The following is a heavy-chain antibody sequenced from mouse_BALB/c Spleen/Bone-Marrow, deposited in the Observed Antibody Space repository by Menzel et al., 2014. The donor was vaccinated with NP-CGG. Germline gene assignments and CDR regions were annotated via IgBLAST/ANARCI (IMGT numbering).Heavy chain of an antibody. V-gene: IGHV3-8*02. CDR2: ISYSGST. J-gene: IGHJ3*01. CDR3: ATGFAY. Sequence: VQLKQSAPRVVKPSQTQSLTCSVTGDSITSSYCNWIWKFPGNKLENMGYISYSGSTYYNPSLKIRISITRDTSKNQYYLQLNSVTTKDTATYYSATGFAYWGQGTLVTVPP. CDR1: GDSITSSY.